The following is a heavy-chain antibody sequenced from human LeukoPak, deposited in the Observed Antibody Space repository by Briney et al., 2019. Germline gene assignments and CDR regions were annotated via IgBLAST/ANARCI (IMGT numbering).Heavy chain of an antibody. V-gene: IGHV3-30*02. D-gene: IGHD3-3*01. CDR2: IRYDGSNK. CDR3: AKDLTIFGVVIDY. Sequence: SCKASGYTFTSYYMHWVRQAPGKGLEWVAFIRYDGSNKYYADSVKGRFTISRDNSKNTLYLQMNSLRAEDTAVYYCAKDLTIFGVVIDYWGQGTLVTVSS. J-gene: IGHJ4*02. CDR1: GYTFTSYY.